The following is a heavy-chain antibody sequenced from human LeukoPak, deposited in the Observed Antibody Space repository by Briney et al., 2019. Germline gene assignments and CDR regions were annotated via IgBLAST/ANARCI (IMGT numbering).Heavy chain of an antibody. CDR2: IIPFFGTP. Sequence: ASVKVSCKTSGGVFRSYAINWVRQAPGHGLEWMGLIIPFFGTPNYAQRFQGRVTITADESTSTTYMELSSLRSEDTAVYYCARGKDHYYYGMDVWGQGTTVTVSS. CDR3: ARGKDHYYYGMDV. J-gene: IGHJ6*02. V-gene: IGHV1-69*13. CDR1: GGVFRSYA.